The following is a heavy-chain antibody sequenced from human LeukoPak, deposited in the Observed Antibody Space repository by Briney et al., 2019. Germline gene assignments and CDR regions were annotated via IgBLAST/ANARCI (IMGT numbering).Heavy chain of an antibody. D-gene: IGHD3-10*01. Sequence: GGSLRLSCAASGFTFSSYAMSWVRQAPGMGLEWVSGISGSGTSTYYADSVKGRFTISRDNSKNRLFLQMNSLRAEDTAVYYCAKTRLLWFGELLDIGYWGQGTLVTVSS. V-gene: IGHV3-23*01. CDR2: ISGSGTST. CDR3: AKTRLLWFGELLDIGY. J-gene: IGHJ4*02. CDR1: GFTFSSYA.